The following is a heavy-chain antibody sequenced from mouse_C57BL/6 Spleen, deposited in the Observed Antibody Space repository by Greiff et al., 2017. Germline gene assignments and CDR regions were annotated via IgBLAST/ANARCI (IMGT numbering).Heavy chain of an antibody. CDR2: INYDGSST. D-gene: IGHD2-2*01. V-gene: IGHV5-16*01. Sequence: EVKLMESEGGLVQPGSSMKLSCTASGFTFSDYYMAWVRQVPEKGLEWVANINYDGSSTYYLDSLKSRFIISRDNAKNILYLQMSSLKSEDTATYYCARDNGYDGFSYAMDYWGQGTSVTVSS. CDR3: ARDNGYDGFSYAMDY. CDR1: GFTFSDYY. J-gene: IGHJ4*01.